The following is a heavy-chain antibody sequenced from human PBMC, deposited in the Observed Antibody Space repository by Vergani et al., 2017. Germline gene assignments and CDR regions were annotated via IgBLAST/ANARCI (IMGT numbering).Heavy chain of an antibody. CDR1: GFTFDDYA. Sequence: EVQLVESGGGLVQPGRSLRLSCAASGFTFDDYAMHWVRQAPGKGLEWVSGISWNSGSIGYADSVKGRFTISRDNAKNSLYLQMNSLRAEDTALYYCAKDSVLRYFDGLSHFDYWGQGTLVTVSS. CDR3: AKDSVLRYFDGLSHFDY. V-gene: IGHV3-9*01. CDR2: ISWNSGSI. J-gene: IGHJ4*02. D-gene: IGHD3-9*01.